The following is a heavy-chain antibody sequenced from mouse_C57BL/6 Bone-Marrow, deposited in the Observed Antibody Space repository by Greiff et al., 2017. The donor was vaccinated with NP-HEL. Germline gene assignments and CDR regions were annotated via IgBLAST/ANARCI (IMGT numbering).Heavy chain of an antibody. CDR2: INPNNGGT. D-gene: IGHD1-1*02. V-gene: IGHV1-26*01. CDR3: ALMERGYFDV. J-gene: IGHJ1*03. Sequence: EVQLQQSGPELVKPGASVKISCKASGYTFTDYYMNWVKQSHGQSLEWIGDINPNNGGTSYKQKFKGKATLTVDNSSSTTYMELRSLTSEDAAVYYCALMERGYFDVWGTGTTVTVSS. CDR1: GYTFTDYY.